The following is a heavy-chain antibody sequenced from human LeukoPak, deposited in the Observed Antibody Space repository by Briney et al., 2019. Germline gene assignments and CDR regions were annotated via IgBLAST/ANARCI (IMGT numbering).Heavy chain of an antibody. CDR2: INLSGST. D-gene: IGHD6-19*01. Sequence: PSETLSLTCAVYGGSFSGYYWSWIRQPPGKGLEWIGEINLSGSTNYNPSLKSRVTISVDTSKNQFSLKLSSVTAADTAVYYCARGRIAVAGTGSSWFDPWGQGTLVTVSS. CDR1: GGSFSGYY. J-gene: IGHJ5*02. CDR3: ARGRIAVAGTGSSWFDP. V-gene: IGHV4-34*01.